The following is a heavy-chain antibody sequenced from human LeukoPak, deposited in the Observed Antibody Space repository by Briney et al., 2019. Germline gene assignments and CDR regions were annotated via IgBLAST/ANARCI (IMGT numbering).Heavy chain of an antibody. CDR2: IYYSGST. Sequence: PSETLSLTCTFSGGSITNSYWSWIRQPPGKGLEWIGYIYYSGSTNYNPSLKSRVTISVDTSKNQFSLRLSSVTAADTAVYYCARQVVTGYFDFWGQGTLVTVSS. V-gene: IGHV4-59*08. CDR1: GGSITNSY. CDR3: ARQVVTGYFDF. D-gene: IGHD2-21*02. J-gene: IGHJ4*02.